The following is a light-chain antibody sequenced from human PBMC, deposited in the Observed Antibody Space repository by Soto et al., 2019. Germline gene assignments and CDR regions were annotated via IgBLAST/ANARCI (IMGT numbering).Light chain of an antibody. J-gene: IGLJ3*02. V-gene: IGLV2-11*01. CDR2: DVS. CDR1: SSDVGSYNL. Sequence: QSVLTQPASVSGSPGQSITISCIGTSSDVGSYNLVSWYQQYPGKAPKLMIYDVSKRPSGVPDRFSGSKSGNTASLTISGLQAEDEADYYCCSYAGSYTWVFGGGTQLTVL. CDR3: CSYAGSYTWV.